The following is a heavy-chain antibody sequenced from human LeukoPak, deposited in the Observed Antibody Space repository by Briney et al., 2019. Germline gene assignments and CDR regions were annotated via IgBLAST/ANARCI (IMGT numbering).Heavy chain of an antibody. D-gene: IGHD3-3*01. Sequence: SETLSLTCAVSGYSISSGYYCGWIRQPPGKGLEWIGSIYHSGSTYYNPSLKSRVTISVDTSKNQFSLKLSSVTAADTAVYYCARAPYLEWLLFYFDYWGQGTLVTVSS. CDR3: ARAPYLEWLLFYFDY. J-gene: IGHJ4*02. CDR1: GYSISSGYY. CDR2: IYHSGST. V-gene: IGHV4-38-2*01.